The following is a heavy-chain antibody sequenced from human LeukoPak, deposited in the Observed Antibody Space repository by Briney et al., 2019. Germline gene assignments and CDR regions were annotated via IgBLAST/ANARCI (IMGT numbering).Heavy chain of an antibody. CDR1: GFTFTHCN. D-gene: IGHD3/OR15-3a*01. J-gene: IGHJ6*02. Sequence: GGSLRLSCAASGFTFTHCNMYWVRQPPGKGLEWVSLINWDGSSSYYADSVKGRFTISRDNNKNSLYLHMNSLRTEDTALYYCTRTGPYYYYGMDVWGQGTTVAVSS. CDR3: TRTGPYYYYGMDV. CDR2: INWDGSSS. V-gene: IGHV3-43*01.